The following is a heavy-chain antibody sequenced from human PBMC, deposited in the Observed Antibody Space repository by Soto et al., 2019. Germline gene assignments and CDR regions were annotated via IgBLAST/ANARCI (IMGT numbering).Heavy chain of an antibody. CDR1: GGSLSSYP. Sequence: QVQLLQSGSEVKKPGSSVKVSCRASGGSLSSYPVTWVRQAPGQGLEWMGRIIPIVGLTNYAQKFQGRVTITADKSTSTAYTELSSLRSDETAVYYCARPTGGHDAGGNYMDVWGKGTMVIVSS. CDR2: IIPIVGLT. V-gene: IGHV1-69*02. J-gene: IGHJ6*03. CDR3: ARPTGGHDAGGNYMDV. D-gene: IGHD2-8*02.